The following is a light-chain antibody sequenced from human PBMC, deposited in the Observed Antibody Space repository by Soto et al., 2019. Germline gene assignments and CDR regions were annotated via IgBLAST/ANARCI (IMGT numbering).Light chain of an antibody. J-gene: IGKJ5*01. Sequence: EIVLTQSPATLSLSPGERATVSCRASQSVSNNLGWYQQKAGQAPRLLIYDASNSATGIPARFSASGSGTDFTLPIISLEPAEFAVYYCQHGGTFGRGTRLEIK. CDR1: QSVSNN. CDR2: DAS. V-gene: IGKV3-11*01. CDR3: QHGGT.